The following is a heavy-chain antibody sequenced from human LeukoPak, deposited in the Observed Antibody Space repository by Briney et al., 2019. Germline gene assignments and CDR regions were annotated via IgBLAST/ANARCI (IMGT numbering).Heavy chain of an antibody. J-gene: IGHJ3*01. CDR2: ISPSGDIT. D-gene: IGHD7-27*01. CDR3: VRDLHWGGFDV. CDR1: GFTFSTYG. Sequence: GGTLRLSCAASGFTFSTYGMNWVRQAPGKGLEWVSGISPSGDITHYADSVMGRFSISRDNPKSTVSLQMSSLRAKDTALYYCVRDLHWGGFDVWGQGTMVTVSS. V-gene: IGHV3-23*01.